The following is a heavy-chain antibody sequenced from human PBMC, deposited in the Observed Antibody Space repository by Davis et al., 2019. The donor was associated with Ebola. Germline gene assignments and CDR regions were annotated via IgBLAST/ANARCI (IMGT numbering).Heavy chain of an antibody. Sequence: PGGSLRLSCAASGFTFSSYWMSWVRQAPGKGLEWVANIKQDGSEKYYVDSVKGRFTISRDNAKNSLYLQMNSLKTEDTAVYYCTSTVTTGQSDYWGQGTLVTVSS. V-gene: IGHV3-7*03. J-gene: IGHJ4*02. CDR1: GFTFSSYW. CDR3: TSTVTTGQSDY. D-gene: IGHD4-17*01. CDR2: IKQDGSEK.